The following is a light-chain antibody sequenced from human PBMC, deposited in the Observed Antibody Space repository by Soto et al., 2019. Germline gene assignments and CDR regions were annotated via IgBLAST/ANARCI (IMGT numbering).Light chain of an antibody. V-gene: IGKV1-39*01. CDR1: QNISNY. CDR2: AAS. J-gene: IGKJ3*01. Sequence: TQSPSSLSASVGDRVSITCRSIQNISNYLHWYQQRPGKAPKLLIYAASNLRSGVPSRFSGSGSGTDFTLTISSLQSEDFATYYCQQSYSIPRLTFGPGTKVDIK. CDR3: QQSYSIPRLT.